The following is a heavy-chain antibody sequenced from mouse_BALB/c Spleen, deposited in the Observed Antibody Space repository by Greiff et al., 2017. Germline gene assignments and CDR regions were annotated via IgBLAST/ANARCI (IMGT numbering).Heavy chain of an antibody. CDR3: NAWGGNYFPFDY. CDR2: IDPENGDT. CDR1: GFNIKDYY. J-gene: IGHJ2*01. V-gene: IGHV14-4*02. D-gene: IGHD2-1*01. Sequence: QLQESGAELVRSGASVKLSCTASGFNIKDYYMHWVKQRPEQGLEWIGWIDPENGDTEYAPKFQGKATMTADTSSNTAYLQLSSLTSEDTAVYYCNAWGGNYFPFDYWGQGTTLTVSS.